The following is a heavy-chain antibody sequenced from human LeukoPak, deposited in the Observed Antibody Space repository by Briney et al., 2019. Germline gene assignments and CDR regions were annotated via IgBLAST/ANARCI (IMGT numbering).Heavy chain of an antibody. CDR1: GFTFSSYS. J-gene: IGHJ4*02. CDR2: ISSSGSYI. CDR3: ARDGGYGDYF. D-gene: IGHD4-17*01. V-gene: IGHV3-21*01. Sequence: GGSLRLSCAASGFTFSSYSMNWVRQAPGQGLEWVSFISSSGSYIYYADSVKGRFTISRDTAKNSLYLQMNSLRAEDTAVYYCARDGGYGDYFWGQGTLVTVSS.